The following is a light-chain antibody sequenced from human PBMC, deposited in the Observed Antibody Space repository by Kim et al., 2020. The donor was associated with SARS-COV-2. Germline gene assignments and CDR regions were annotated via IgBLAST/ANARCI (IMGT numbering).Light chain of an antibody. CDR3: QQYDTSPSCT. CDR2: GAS. J-gene: IGKJ2*02. CDR1: QSVSDNY. Sequence: EIVLTQSPSTLSLSPGERATLSCRASQSVSDNYLAWYQQKPGQAPRLLIYGASSRATGIPDRFSGSGSGTDFTLTISRLEPEDFAVYYCQQYDTSPSCTFGQETKLEI. V-gene: IGKV3-20*01.